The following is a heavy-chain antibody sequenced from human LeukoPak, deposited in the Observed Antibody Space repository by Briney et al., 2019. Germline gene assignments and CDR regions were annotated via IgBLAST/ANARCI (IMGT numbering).Heavy chain of an antibody. Sequence: SETLSLTYTVSGGSISSSSYYWGWIRQPPGKGLEWIGSIYYSGSTYYNPSLKSRVTISVDTSKNQFSLKLSSVTAADTAVYYCARTRRAGSYYNDYWGQGTLVTVSS. CDR1: GGSISSSSYY. V-gene: IGHV4-39*01. CDR3: ARTRRAGSYYNDY. J-gene: IGHJ4*02. CDR2: IYYSGST. D-gene: IGHD3-10*01.